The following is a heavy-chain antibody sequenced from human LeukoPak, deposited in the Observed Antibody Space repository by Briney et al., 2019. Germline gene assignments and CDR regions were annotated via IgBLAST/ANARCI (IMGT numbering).Heavy chain of an antibody. CDR1: GYTFTTYW. CDR3: GAGPSPTGTERYY. V-gene: IGHV5-51*01. J-gene: IGHJ4*02. Sequence: PGESLKISCKLSGYTFTTYWIGWVRQMAGKGLEWMGIIYPTDSDARYSPSFQGQVTISVDKSISTVYLQWNSLKASDSAMYYCGAGPSPTGTERYYWGQGTLVTVSS. D-gene: IGHD1-1*01. CDR2: IYPTDSDA.